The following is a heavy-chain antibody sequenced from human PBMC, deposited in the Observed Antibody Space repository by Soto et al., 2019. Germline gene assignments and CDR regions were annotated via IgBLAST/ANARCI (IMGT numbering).Heavy chain of an antibody. V-gene: IGHV3-74*01. J-gene: IGHJ5*02. D-gene: IGHD3-10*01. CDR2: INTDGSRT. CDR3: ARVKSGSYDWFDP. CDR1: GFTFSNYW. Sequence: EVQLLESGGGLVQPGGSLRLSCAASGFTFSNYWMHWVRQGPGKGLMWVSRINTDGSRTTYADTVQGRFAISKENAKNTLYLQRNSLRAEDTAVYYCARVKSGSYDWFDPWGQGTLVTFSS.